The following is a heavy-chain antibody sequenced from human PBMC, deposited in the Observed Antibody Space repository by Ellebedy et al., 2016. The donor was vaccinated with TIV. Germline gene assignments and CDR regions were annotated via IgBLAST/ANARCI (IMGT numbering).Heavy chain of an antibody. D-gene: IGHD5-18*01. Sequence: AASVKVSCKASGYTFTSYDINWVRQATGQGLEWMGWMNPNSGNTGYAQKFQGRVTMTRNTSISTAYMELSSLRSEDTAVYYCARTHTAMLEYNYGMDVWGQGTTVTVSS. CDR2: MNPNSGNT. J-gene: IGHJ6*02. V-gene: IGHV1-8*01. CDR3: ARTHTAMLEYNYGMDV. CDR1: GYTFTSYD.